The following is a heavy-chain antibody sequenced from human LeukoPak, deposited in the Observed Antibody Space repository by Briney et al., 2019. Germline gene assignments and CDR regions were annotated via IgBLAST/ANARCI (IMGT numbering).Heavy chain of an antibody. CDR1: GFTFSNYW. CDR3: AKRGPGSPESGKYYFDY. Sequence: GGSLRLSCAAPGFTFSNYWMTWVREAPGKGLEWVANIKHDGSEDYYLDSVKGRFTISRDNAKNTLYLQMNSLRAEDTAVYYCAKRGPGSPESGKYYFDYWGQGTLVTVSS. J-gene: IGHJ4*02. D-gene: IGHD3-10*01. V-gene: IGHV3-7*03. CDR2: IKHDGSED.